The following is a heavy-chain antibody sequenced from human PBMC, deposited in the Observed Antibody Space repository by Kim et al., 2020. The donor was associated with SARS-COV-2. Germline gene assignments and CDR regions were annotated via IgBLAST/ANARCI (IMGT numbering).Heavy chain of an antibody. J-gene: IGHJ4*02. CDR1: GGTFSSYA. Sequence: SVKVSCKASGGTFSSYAISWVRQAPGQGLEWMGGIIPIFGTANYAQKFQGRVTITADESTSTAYMELSSLRSEDTAVYYCARFNYYGSGSIGGDYWGQGTLVTVSS. CDR2: IIPIFGTA. V-gene: IGHV1-69*13. D-gene: IGHD3-10*01. CDR3: ARFNYYGSGSIGGDY.